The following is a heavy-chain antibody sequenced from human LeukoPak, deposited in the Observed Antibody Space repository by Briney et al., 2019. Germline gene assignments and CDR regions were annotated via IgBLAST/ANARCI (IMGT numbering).Heavy chain of an antibody. CDR3: ARDSPPYQLPSSLDY. D-gene: IGHD2-2*01. V-gene: IGHV3-21*01. CDR2: ISSSSSYI. J-gene: IGHJ4*02. Sequence: PGGSLRLSCAAPGFTFSSYSMNWVRQAPGKGLEWVSSISSSSSYIYYADSVKGRFTISRDNAKNSLYLQMNSLRAEDTAVYYCARDSPPYQLPSSLDYWGQGTLVTVSS. CDR1: GFTFSSYS.